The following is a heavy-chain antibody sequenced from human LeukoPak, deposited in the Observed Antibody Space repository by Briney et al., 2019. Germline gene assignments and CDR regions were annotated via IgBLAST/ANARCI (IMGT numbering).Heavy chain of an antibody. D-gene: IGHD1-26*01. CDR1: GFTFSSYG. CDR3: AKVASPGSYYELYYYYMDV. V-gene: IGHV3-30*02. CDR2: IRYDGSNK. J-gene: IGHJ6*03. Sequence: PGGSLRLSCAASGFTFSSYGMHWVRQAPGKGLEWVAFIRYDGSNKYYADSVKGRFTISRDNSKNTLYLQMNSLRAEDTAVYYCAKVASPGSYYELYYYYMDVWGKGTTVTVSS.